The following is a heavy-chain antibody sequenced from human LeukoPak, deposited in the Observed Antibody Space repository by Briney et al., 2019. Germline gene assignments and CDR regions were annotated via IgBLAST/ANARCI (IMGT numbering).Heavy chain of an antibody. CDR3: AKGVSSSWSNDAFDI. J-gene: IGHJ3*02. CDR2: ISYDGSNK. D-gene: IGHD6-13*01. Sequence: GGSLRLSCAASGFTFSSYAMNWVRQAPGKGLEWVAVISYDGSNKYYADSVKGRFTISRDNSKNTLYLQMNSLRTEDTAVYYCAKGVSSSWSNDAFDIWGQGTMVTVSS. V-gene: IGHV3-30*18. CDR1: GFTFSSYA.